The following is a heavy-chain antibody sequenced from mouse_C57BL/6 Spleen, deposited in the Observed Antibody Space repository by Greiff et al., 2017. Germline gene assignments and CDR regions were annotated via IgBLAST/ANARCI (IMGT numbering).Heavy chain of an antibody. CDR2: IYPGDGET. V-gene: IGHV1-82*01. CDR3: ARSRDYYGSKDY. Sequence: QVQLQQSGPELVKPGASVKISCKASGYAFSSSWMNWVKQRPGKGLEWIGRIYPGDGETNYNGKFKGKATMAADKSSSTAYMQLSSLTSEYSAVYYCARSRDYYGSKDYWGQGTTLTVSS. J-gene: IGHJ2*01. CDR1: GYAFSSSW. D-gene: IGHD1-1*01.